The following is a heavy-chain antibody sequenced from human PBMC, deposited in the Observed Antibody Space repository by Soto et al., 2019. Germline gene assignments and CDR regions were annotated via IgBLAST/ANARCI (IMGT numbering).Heavy chain of an antibody. CDR1: GFTFSYHA. D-gene: IGHD1-1*01. CDR3: AGGTTTSAFSAMDV. Sequence: QVQLVESGGGVVQPWRSLRLSCAASGFTFSYHALNWVRQAPGKGLEWVAVIYYDGDNKYIEDSVKGRFTISRDKSKNTVSPQMNNLRADDTAMYFCAGGTTTSAFSAMDVWGQGTTVSVSS. CDR2: IYYDGDNK. J-gene: IGHJ6*02. V-gene: IGHV3-30-3*01.